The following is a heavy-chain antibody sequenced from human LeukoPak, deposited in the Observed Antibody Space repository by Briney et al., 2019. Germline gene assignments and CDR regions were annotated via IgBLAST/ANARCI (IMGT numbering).Heavy chain of an antibody. V-gene: IGHV7-4-1*02. CDR2: INTNTGNP. CDR1: GYTFTNDA. J-gene: IGHJ4*02. CDR3: ARGFVRLVGTMTHYFDY. D-gene: IGHD1-26*01. Sequence: ASVKVSCKASGYTFTNDAMNWVRQAPGQGLEWMGWINTNTGNPTYAQGFTGRFVFSLDTSVSTAYLQISSLKAGDTAIYYCARGFVRLVGTMTHYFDYWGQGMLVTVSS.